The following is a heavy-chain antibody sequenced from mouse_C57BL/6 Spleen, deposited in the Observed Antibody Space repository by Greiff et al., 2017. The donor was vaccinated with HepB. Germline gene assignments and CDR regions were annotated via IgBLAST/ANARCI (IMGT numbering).Heavy chain of an antibody. J-gene: IGHJ3*01. D-gene: IGHD2-5*01. CDR3: ARSAYYSNYGFAY. Sequence: EVQVVESGGGLVKPGGSLKLSCAASGFTFSSYAMSWVRQTPEKRLEWVATISDGGSYTYYPDNVKGRFTISRDNAKNNLYLQMSHLKSEDTAMYYCARSAYYSNYGFAYWGQGTLVTVSA. CDR2: ISDGGSYT. CDR1: GFTFSSYA. V-gene: IGHV5-4*01.